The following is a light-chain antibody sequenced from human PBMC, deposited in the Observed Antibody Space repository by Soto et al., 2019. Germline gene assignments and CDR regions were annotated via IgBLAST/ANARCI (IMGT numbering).Light chain of an antibody. CDR1: QGIGND. CDR2: AAS. J-gene: IGKJ4*01. Sequence: AIQMTQSPSSLSASVGDRVTITCRASQGIGNDLGWYQQKSGKAPKLLIYAASNLQGGVPSRFSGSGSGTDFTLTISSLQSEDFAVYYCQQYIRWPLTFGGGTKVEIK. V-gene: IGKV1-6*01. CDR3: QQYIRWPLT.